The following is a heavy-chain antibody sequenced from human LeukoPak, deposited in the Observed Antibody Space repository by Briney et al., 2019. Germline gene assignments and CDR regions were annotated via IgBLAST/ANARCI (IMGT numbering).Heavy chain of an antibody. J-gene: IGHJ6*03. CDR1: GYTFTSYD. CDR3: ARGFMLPLEDHYYYMDV. Sequence: ASVKVSCKASGYTFTSYDINWVRQAPGQGLEWMGWMNPNSGNTGYAQKFQGRVTMTRNTSISTAYMELSSLRSEDTAVYYCARGFMLPLEDHYYYMDVWGKGTTVTVSS. CDR2: MNPNSGNT. V-gene: IGHV1-8*01. D-gene: IGHD3-10*02.